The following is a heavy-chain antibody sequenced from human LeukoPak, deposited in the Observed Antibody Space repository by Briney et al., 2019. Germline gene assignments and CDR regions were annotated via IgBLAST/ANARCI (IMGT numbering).Heavy chain of an antibody. CDR2: IYYSGST. CDR3: ARGPLNGLDP. Sequence: SETLSLTCTVSGGSISSYYWSWIRQPPGKGLEWIGYIYYSGSTNYNPSLKSRVTISVDTSKNQFSLKLSSVTAADTAVYYCARGPLNGLDPWGQGTLVTVSS. CDR1: GGSISSYY. J-gene: IGHJ5*02. D-gene: IGHD2-8*01. V-gene: IGHV4-59*12.